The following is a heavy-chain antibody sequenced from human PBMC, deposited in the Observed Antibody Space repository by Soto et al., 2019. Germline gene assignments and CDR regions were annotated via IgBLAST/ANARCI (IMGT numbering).Heavy chain of an antibody. CDR2: ISSSSSYI. CDR3: ARDGLYYDSSGYPASYYYGMDV. CDR1: GFTFSSYS. V-gene: IGHV3-21*01. D-gene: IGHD3-22*01. J-gene: IGHJ6*02. Sequence: GGSLRLSCAASGFTFSSYSMNWVRQAPGKGLEWVSSISSSSSYIYYADSVKGRFTISRDNAKNSLYLQMNSLRAEDTAVYYCARDGLYYDSSGYPASYYYGMDVWGQGTTVTVSS.